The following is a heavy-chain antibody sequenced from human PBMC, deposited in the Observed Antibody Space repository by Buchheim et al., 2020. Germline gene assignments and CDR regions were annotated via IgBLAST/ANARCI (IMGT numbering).Heavy chain of an antibody. D-gene: IGHD6-19*01. J-gene: IGHJ6*02. CDR2: ISYDGSNK. CDR1: GFTFSSYG. Sequence: QVQLVESGGGVVQPGRSLRLSCAASGFTFSSYGMHWVRQALGKGLEWVAVISYDGSNKYYADSVKGRFTISRDNSKNTLYLQMNSLRAEDTAVYYCAKAARAGTEDYYYYYGMDVWGQGTT. CDR3: AKAARAGTEDYYYYYGMDV. V-gene: IGHV3-30*18.